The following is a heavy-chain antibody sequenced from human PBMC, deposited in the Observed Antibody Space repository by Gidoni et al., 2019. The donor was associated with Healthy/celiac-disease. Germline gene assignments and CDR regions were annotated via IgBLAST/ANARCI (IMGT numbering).Heavy chain of an antibody. D-gene: IGHD2-2*01. Sequence: EVQLLESGGGLVQPGGSLRLSCAASGFTFSSYAMSWVRQAPGKGLEWVSVISGSGGSTYYADSVKGRFTISRDNSKNTLYLQMNSLRAEDTAVYYCAKALGDRYCSSTSCYNWFDPWGKGTLVTVSS. CDR3: AKALGDRYCSSTSCYNWFDP. V-gene: IGHV3-23*01. J-gene: IGHJ5*02. CDR1: GFTFSSYA. CDR2: ISGSGGST.